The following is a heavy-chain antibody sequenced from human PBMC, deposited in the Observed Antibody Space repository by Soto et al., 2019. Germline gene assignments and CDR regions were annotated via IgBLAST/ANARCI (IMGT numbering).Heavy chain of an antibody. CDR3: ARGRTVSSIGPLLV. CDR2: VSPKSGNT. D-gene: IGHD1-1*01. J-gene: IGHJ1*01. CDR1: GYNFFDYG. Sequence: QIQLVQSGAEVKKPGASVKVSCKASGYNFFDYGVSWVRQAPGQGLEWMGWVSPKSGNTDYERKVQGRVTMTTDISPSAAYMERRGLLSDDTGVYYCARGRTVSSIGPLLVWGQGPLVSVSS. V-gene: IGHV1-18*01.